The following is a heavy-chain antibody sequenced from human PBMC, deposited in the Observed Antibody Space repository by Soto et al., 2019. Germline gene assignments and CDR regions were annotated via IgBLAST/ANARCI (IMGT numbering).Heavy chain of an antibody. CDR3: AHRGGKNGNWGQGSLDH. V-gene: IGHV2-5*02. D-gene: IGHD7-27*01. Sequence: QITLRESGPTRVKPTQTLTLTCTFSGFSLTSRPVGVAWIRQPPGKALEWLAVIYWDDDQRHRPSLKSRLPLAKDTSHTQVVLTTAYMDPVATATYSCAHRGGKNGNWGQGSLDHGGHGTLVTVS. J-gene: IGHJ4*01. CDR1: GFSLTSRPVG. CDR2: IYWDDDQ.